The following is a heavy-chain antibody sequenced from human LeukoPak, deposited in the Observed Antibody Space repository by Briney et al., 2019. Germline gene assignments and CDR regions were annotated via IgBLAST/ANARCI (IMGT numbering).Heavy chain of an antibody. CDR1: GFTFDDYA. CDR3: AKSNYITIAAAGTTFDY. CDR2: ISWNSGSI. Sequence: GGSLRLSCAASGFTFDDYAMHWVRQAPGKGLEWVSGISWNSGSIGYADSVKGRFTISRDNAKNSLYLQINSLRAEDTALYYCAKSNYITIAAAGTTFDYWGQGTLVTVSS. D-gene: IGHD6-13*01. V-gene: IGHV3-9*01. J-gene: IGHJ4*02.